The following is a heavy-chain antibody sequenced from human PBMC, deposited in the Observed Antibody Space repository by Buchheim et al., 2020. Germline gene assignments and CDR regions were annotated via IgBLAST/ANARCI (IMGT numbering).Heavy chain of an antibody. CDR3: ARDDSGEGGFDY. Sequence: QVQLVESGGGVVQPGRSLRLSCAASGFTFSSYAMHWVRQAPGKGLEWVAVISNDGSNKYYADSVKGRFTISRDNSKNTMYMQINSLRAEDTAVYYCARDDSGEGGFDYWGQGTL. D-gene: IGHD3-10*01. CDR1: GFTFSSYA. CDR2: ISNDGSNK. J-gene: IGHJ4*02. V-gene: IGHV3-30*04.